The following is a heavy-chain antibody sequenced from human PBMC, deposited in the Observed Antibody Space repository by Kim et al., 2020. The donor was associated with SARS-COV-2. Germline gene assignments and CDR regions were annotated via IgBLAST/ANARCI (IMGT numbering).Heavy chain of an antibody. CDR2: INHSGST. J-gene: IGHJ6*02. Sequence: SETLSLTCAVYGGSFSGYYWSWLRQPPGKGLEWIGEINHSGSTNNNPSLKSRVTISVDTSKNQFSLKLRSVTAADTAVYYVARGSPYDGSGSYLSYYYYGMDVWGQGTTVTVSS. CDR3: ARGSPYDGSGSYLSYYYYGMDV. CDR1: GGSFSGYY. D-gene: IGHD3-10*01. V-gene: IGHV4-34*01.